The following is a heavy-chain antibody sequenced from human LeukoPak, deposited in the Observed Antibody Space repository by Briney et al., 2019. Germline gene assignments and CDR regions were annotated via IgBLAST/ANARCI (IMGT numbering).Heavy chain of an antibody. V-gene: IGHV3-7*04. CDR1: GFTFSSYW. Sequence: GGSLRLSCAACGFTFSSYWMSWVRQDPGKGLEWVANIKQGGSEKYYVDSVKGRFTISRDNAKNSLYLQMNSLRAEDTAVYYCARDRCSSTSCFIDYWGQGTLVTVSS. CDR2: IKQGGSEK. CDR3: ARDRCSSTSCFIDY. J-gene: IGHJ4*02. D-gene: IGHD2-2*01.